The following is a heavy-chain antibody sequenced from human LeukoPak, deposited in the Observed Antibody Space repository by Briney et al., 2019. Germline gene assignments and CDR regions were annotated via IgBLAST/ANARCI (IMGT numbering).Heavy chain of an antibody. D-gene: IGHD1-1*01. CDR3: ARPGERSRRDWNLDQ. V-gene: IGHV5-51*01. J-gene: IGHJ4*02. CDR2: FYPRVSDT. Sequence: GGSLQISCQSSGCIFSNYWIGWGREVPGKGVEWMGIFYPRVSDTRNSPSFQGQVTISADKSITTAYLQWSSLKASDTAVYYCARPGERSRRDWNLDQWGQGTLVADSS. CDR1: GCIFSNYW.